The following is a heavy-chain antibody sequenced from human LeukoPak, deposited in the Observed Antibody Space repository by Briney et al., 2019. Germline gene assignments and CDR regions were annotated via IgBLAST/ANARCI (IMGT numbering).Heavy chain of an antibody. V-gene: IGHV4-31*11. D-gene: IGHD5-18*01. J-gene: IGHJ4*02. CDR3: ARAATNTGYFDY. CDR2: IYYSGST. CDR1: GGSFSGYY. Sequence: SGTLSLTCAVYGGSFSGYYWSWIRQHPGKGLEWIGYIYYSGSTYYNPSLKSRVTISVDTSKNQFSLKLSSVTAADTAVYYCARAATNTGYFDYWGQGTLVTVSS.